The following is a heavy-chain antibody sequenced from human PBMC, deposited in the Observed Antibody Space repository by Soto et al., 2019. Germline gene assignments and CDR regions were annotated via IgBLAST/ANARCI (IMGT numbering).Heavy chain of an antibody. CDR2: IFWNDDK. CDR3: AHRLLSTYYSDTVWEP. D-gene: IGHD3-16*01. Sequence: QITLKESGPTLVKPTQTLTLTCTFSGFSLSTTAVAVGWIRQPPGKALEWLAVIFWNDDKVYSPSLQSRLTISQDTSKNQVVLTLTNVDPVDTATYYCAHRLLSTYYSDTVWEPWVQGILVTVSS. J-gene: IGHJ5*02. V-gene: IGHV2-5*01. CDR1: GFSLSTTAVA.